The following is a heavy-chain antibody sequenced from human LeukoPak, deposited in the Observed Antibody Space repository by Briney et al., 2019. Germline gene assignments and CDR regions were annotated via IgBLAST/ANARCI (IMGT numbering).Heavy chain of an antibody. Sequence: GGSVKLSCGPSGFSFSSYAMNGVREAPGKGLEWWSSICTRSTYLYYADSVQGRFTISRDNAKSPLYLQMNSLRAEDTAVYYRARDPGRSSSWYFDYWGQGTLVTVSS. CDR1: GFSFSSYA. CDR2: ICTRSTYL. V-gene: IGHV3-21*01. J-gene: IGHJ4*02. D-gene: IGHD6-13*01. CDR3: ARDPGRSSSWYFDY.